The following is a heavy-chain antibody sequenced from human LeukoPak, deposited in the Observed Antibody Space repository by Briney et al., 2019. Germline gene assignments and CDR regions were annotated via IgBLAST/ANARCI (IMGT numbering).Heavy chain of an antibody. Sequence: GGSLRLSCAASGFTFTSYAMSWVRQPPGKGLEWVSAISGSGGNTYCADSVKGRFTISRDNSKNTLSLQMNSLRAEDTAVYYCAKAFSVFGRFDYWGQGTLVTVSS. J-gene: IGHJ4*02. CDR1: GFTFTSYA. D-gene: IGHD5/OR15-5a*01. CDR2: ISGSGGNT. V-gene: IGHV3-23*01. CDR3: AKAFSVFGRFDY.